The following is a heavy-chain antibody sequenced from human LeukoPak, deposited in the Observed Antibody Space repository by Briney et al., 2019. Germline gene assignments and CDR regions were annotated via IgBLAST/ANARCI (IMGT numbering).Heavy chain of an antibody. Sequence: ASVKVSCKASGYTFTSYDINWVRQATGQGLEWMGWMNPNSGNTGYAQKFQGRVTMTRNTSISTAYMELSSLRSEDTAVYYCAIVGADLRLGELIDYWGQGTLVTVSS. D-gene: IGHD3-16*01. J-gene: IGHJ4*02. CDR2: MNPNSGNT. CDR1: GYTFTSYD. CDR3: AIVGADLRLGELIDY. V-gene: IGHV1-8*01.